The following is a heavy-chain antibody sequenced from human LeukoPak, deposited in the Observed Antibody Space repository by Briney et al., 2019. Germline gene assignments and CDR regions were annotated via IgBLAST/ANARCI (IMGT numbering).Heavy chain of an antibody. CDR1: RFTFSIFA. J-gene: IGHJ5*02. CDR3: AREGNYYDSSGYYSWFDP. V-gene: IGHV3-48*01. D-gene: IGHD3-22*01. CDR2: ISSSSSTI. Sequence: GGSLRLSCAASRFTFSIFAMNWVRQAPGKGLEWLSYISSSSSTIYYADSVKGRFTISRDNAKNSLYLQMNSLRAEDTAVYYCAREGNYYDSSGYYSWFDPWGQGTLVTVSS.